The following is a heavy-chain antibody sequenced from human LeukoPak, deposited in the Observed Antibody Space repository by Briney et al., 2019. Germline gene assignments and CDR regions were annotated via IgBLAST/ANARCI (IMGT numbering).Heavy chain of an antibody. CDR2: AYYSGNT. CDR1: GGSISSSY. J-gene: IGHJ4*02. Sequence: SGTLSLTCAVSGGSISSSYWSWIRQPPGKGLEWIGYAYYSGNTNYNPSLKSRVTMSLDTSKNQFSLTLSSVTAADTAVYYCAREGLYSSSSYFDYWGQGTLVTVSS. V-gene: IGHV4-59*01. CDR3: AREGLYSSSSYFDY. D-gene: IGHD6-6*01.